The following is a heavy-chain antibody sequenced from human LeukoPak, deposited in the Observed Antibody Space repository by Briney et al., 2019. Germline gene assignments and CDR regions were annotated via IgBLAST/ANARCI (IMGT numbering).Heavy chain of an antibody. V-gene: IGHV4-4*02. J-gene: IGHJ6*04. CDR3: ARFVGYCSSTSCYDWSKVYYYYGMDV. Sequence: PSETLSLTCAVSGGSISSSNWWSWARQPPGKGLEWIGEIYHSGSTNYNPSLKSRVTISVDKSKNQFSLKLSSVTAADTAVYYCARFVGYCSSTSCYDWSKVYYYYGMDVWGKGTTVTVSS. CDR2: IYHSGST. CDR1: GGSISSSNW. D-gene: IGHD2-2*01.